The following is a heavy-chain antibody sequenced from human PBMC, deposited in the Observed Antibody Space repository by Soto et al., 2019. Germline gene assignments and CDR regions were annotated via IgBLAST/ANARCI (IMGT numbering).Heavy chain of an antibody. CDR1: GGSISGFY. V-gene: IGHV4-59*01. Sequence: QVQLQESGPGLVKPSETLSLTCTVSGGSISGFYWSWIRQPPGKGLEWIGYIYYNGSINYNPSLKSRVTISVDTSKNQFSLKLSSVTAADTAVYYCARTYYDFWSGYWRWFDPWGQGTLVTVSS. J-gene: IGHJ5*02. CDR3: ARTYYDFWSGYWRWFDP. CDR2: IYYNGSI. D-gene: IGHD3-3*01.